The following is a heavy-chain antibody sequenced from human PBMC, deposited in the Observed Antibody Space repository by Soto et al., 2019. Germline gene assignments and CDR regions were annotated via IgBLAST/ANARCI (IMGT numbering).Heavy chain of an antibody. Sequence: EVQLVESGGGLVKPGGSLRLSCAASGFTFSSYSMNWVRQAPGKGLEWVSSISSSSSYIYYADSVKGRFTISRDNAKNSLYLQMNSLRAEDTAVYYCAREHIVVVPAAEYNWFDPWGQGTLVTVSS. D-gene: IGHD2-2*01. J-gene: IGHJ5*02. CDR3: AREHIVVVPAAEYNWFDP. CDR1: GFTFSSYS. V-gene: IGHV3-21*01. CDR2: ISSSSSYI.